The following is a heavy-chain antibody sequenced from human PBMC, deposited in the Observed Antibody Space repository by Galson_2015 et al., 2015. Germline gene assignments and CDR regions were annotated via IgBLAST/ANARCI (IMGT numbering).Heavy chain of an antibody. D-gene: IGHD1-26*01. V-gene: IGHV5-51*01. J-gene: IGHJ2*01. CDR2: IYPGDSDT. CDR3: ARRSVGAKESGYFDL. Sequence: QSGAEVKKPGESLKISCTGSGYSFTSYWIGWVRQMPGKGLEWMGIIYPGDSDTRYSPSFQGQVTISADKSISTAYLQWSSLKASDTAMYYCARRSVGAKESGYFDLWGRGTLVTVSS. CDR1: GYSFTSYW.